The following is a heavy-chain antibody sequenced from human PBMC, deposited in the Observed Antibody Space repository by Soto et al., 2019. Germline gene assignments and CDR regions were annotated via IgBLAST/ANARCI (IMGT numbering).Heavy chain of an antibody. CDR1: GGTFSSYA. J-gene: IGHJ6*02. V-gene: IGHV1-69*13. CDR2: IIPIFGTA. CDR3: ARDPPTYYGMDV. Sequence: SVKVSCKASGGTFSSYAISWVRQAPGQGLEWMGGIIPIFGTANYAQKFQGRVTITADESTSTAYMELSSLRSEDTAVYYCARDPPTYYGMDVWGRGTTVTVSS.